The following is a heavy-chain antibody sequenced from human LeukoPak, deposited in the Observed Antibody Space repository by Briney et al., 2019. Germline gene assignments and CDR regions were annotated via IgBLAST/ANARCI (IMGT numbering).Heavy chain of an antibody. J-gene: IGHJ5*02. CDR3: ARALGFGEFGMSYNWSDP. CDR2: IYYSGST. D-gene: IGHD3-10*01. V-gene: IGHV4-59*01. Sequence: PSETLSLTCTVSGGSISSYYWSWIRQPPGKGLEWIGYIYYSGSTNYNPSLKSRVTISVDTSKNQFSLKLSSVTAADTAVYYCARALGFGEFGMSYNWSDPWGQGTLVTVSS. CDR1: GGSISSYY.